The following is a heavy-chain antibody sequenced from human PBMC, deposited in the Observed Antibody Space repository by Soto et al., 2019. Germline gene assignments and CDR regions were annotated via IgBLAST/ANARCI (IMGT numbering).Heavy chain of an antibody. J-gene: IGHJ6*02. CDR3: ARDRRSGSSKYYYYYYGMDV. CDR1: GGSISSSSYY. Sequence: PSETRPLTCTVSGGSISSSSYYWCWIRQPPGKGLEWIGSIYYSGSTYYNPPLKSRVTISVDTSKHQFSLKLSSVTAADTAVYYCARDRRSGSSKYYYYYYGMDVWGQGTTVT. D-gene: IGHD3-3*01. V-gene: IGHV4-39*02. CDR2: IYYSGST.